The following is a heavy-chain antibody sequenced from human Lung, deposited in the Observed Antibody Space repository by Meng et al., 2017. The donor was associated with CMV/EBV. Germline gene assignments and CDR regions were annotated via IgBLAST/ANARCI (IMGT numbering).Heavy chain of an antibody. CDR3: AREYRLKYDSSGFDF. V-gene: IGHV3-74*01. Sequence: SGFTFNTYWMHWVRQAPGKGLVWVSRITSDGSSTTYADSVEGRFTISRDNAKNTLYLQMNSLGAEDTAVYYCAREYRLKYDSSGFDFWGQGTLVTVSS. D-gene: IGHD3-22*01. CDR1: GFTFNTYW. CDR2: ITSDGSST. J-gene: IGHJ4*02.